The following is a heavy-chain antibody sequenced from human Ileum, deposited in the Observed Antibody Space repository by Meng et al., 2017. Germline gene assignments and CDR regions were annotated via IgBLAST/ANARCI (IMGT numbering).Heavy chain of an antibody. D-gene: IGHD5-18*01. CDR2: IYYDGNT. CDR3: AREFYVDTAMVIDS. J-gene: IGHJ4*02. Sequence: QVQLQESGPGLVKPSQTLSLTCTVSGDSLTSVNTQWSWIRQSPGKGPEYIGYIYYDGNTYYNPSLKSRLIISIYTSRNEFSLRLNSVTAADTAVYYCAREFYVDTAMVIDSWGQGTLVTVSS. CDR1: GDSLTSVNTQ. V-gene: IGHV4-30-4*01.